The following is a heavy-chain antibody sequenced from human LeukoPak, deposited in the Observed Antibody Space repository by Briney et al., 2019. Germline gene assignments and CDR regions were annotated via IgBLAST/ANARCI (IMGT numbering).Heavy chain of an antibody. D-gene: IGHD6-6*01. V-gene: IGHV1-2*02. J-gene: IGHJ4*02. CDR1: GYTFTGYY. CDR2: INPNSGGT. Sequence: ASVKVSCKASGYTFTGYYMHWVRQAPGQGLEWMGWINPNSGGTNYAQKFQGRVTMTRDTSISTAYMELSRLRSDDTAVYYCARGEAARTMMEGDYWGQGTLVTVSS. CDR3: ARGEAARTMMEGDY.